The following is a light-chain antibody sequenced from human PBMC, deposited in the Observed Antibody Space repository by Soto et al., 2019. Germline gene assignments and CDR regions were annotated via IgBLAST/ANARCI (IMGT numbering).Light chain of an antibody. CDR1: SSDVGRYDY. V-gene: IGLV2-14*01. J-gene: IGLJ1*01. CDR2: DVS. CDR3: NSYTSSTTSYV. Sequence: QSVLTQPASVSGSPGQSITISCTGTSSDVGRYDYVSWYQQHPGKATKLLIYDVSNRPSGISDRFSGSKSGNTASLTISGLQAEDEADYYCNSYTSSTTSYVFGAGTKGTVL.